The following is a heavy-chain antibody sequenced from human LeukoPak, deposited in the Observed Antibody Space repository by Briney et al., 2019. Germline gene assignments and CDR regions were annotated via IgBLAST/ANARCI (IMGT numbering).Heavy chain of an antibody. CDR2: ISPNSGGT. J-gene: IGHJ4*02. Sequence: VASVKVSCKASGYTFTGYYMHWVRQAPGQGLEWMGWISPNSGGTNYAQKFQGRVTMTRDTSISTAYMELSRLRSDDTAVYYCARRSSCLDYWGQGTLVTVSS. V-gene: IGHV1-2*02. D-gene: IGHD2-15*01. CDR1: GYTFTGYY. CDR3: ARRSSCLDY.